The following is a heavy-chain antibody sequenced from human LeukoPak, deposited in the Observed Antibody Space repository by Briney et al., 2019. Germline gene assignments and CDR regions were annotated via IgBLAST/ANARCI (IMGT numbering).Heavy chain of an antibody. CDR3: ARDLSGYYDSSGYYWSNDY. CDR2: INPNTGGT. CDR1: GYMFTGYY. D-gene: IGHD3-22*01. V-gene: IGHV1-2*06. J-gene: IGHJ4*02. Sequence: ASVKVSCKASGYMFTGYYFHWVRQAPGQGLEWMGRINPNTGGTNYAQKFQGRVTLTRDTPISTVYMELSSLRSDDTAVYYCARDLSGYYDSSGYYWSNDYWGQGTLVTVSS.